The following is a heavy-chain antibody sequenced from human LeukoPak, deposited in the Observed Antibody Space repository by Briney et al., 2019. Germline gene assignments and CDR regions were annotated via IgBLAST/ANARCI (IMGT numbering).Heavy chain of an antibody. V-gene: IGHV3-23*01. CDR3: AKGNGYSYGRYYFDY. D-gene: IGHD5-18*01. J-gene: IGHJ4*02. CDR2: TTASGGNT. Sequence: GGSLRLSCAASGFTFSSYAMGWVRQAPGKGLEWVSATTASGGNTYYADSVKGRFTISRDNSKNTLYLQVNSLRAEDTAVYYCAKGNGYSYGRYYFDYWGQGTLVTVSS. CDR1: GFTFSSYA.